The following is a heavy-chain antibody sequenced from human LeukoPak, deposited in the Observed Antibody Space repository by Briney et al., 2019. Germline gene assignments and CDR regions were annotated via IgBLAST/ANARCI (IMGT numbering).Heavy chain of an antibody. CDR1: GFTFSSYG. CDR2: ISYDGSNK. Sequence: GGSLRLSCAASGFTFSSYGMHWVRQAPGKGLEWVAVISYDGSNKYYADSVKGRFTISRDNSKNTLYLQMNSLRAEDTAVYYCAKDRRIVGLLRAQGALDYWGQGTLVTVSS. CDR3: AKDRRIVGLLRAQGALDY. J-gene: IGHJ4*02. D-gene: IGHD1-26*01. V-gene: IGHV3-30*18.